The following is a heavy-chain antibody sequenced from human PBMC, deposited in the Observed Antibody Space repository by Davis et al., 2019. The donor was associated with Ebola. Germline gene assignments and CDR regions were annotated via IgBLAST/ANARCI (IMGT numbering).Heavy chain of an antibody. CDR3: AKAKTTVTTYGDY. V-gene: IGHV3-23*01. CDR1: GFTFSSYA. CDR2: ISGSGGST. D-gene: IGHD4-17*01. J-gene: IGHJ4*02. Sequence: GESLKISCAASGFTFSSYAMSWVRQAPGKGLEWVSAISGSGGSTYYADSVKGRFTISRDNSKNTLYLQMNSLRAEDTAVYYCAKAKTTVTTYGDYWGQGTLVTVSS.